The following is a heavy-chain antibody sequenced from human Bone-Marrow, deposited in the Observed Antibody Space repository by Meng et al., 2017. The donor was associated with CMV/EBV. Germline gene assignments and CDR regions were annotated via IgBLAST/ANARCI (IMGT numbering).Heavy chain of an antibody. CDR1: GYTFTAHY. Sequence: SVKVSCKASGYTFTAHYFHWVRQAPGQGLEWMGRIIPILGIANYAQKFQGRVTITADKSTSTAYMELSSLRSEDTAVYYCARHSEGPFYYYYGMDVWGQGTTVTVSS. CDR3: ARHSEGPFYYYYGMDV. V-gene: IGHV1-69*02. CDR2: IIPILGIA. D-gene: IGHD5-18*01. J-gene: IGHJ6*02.